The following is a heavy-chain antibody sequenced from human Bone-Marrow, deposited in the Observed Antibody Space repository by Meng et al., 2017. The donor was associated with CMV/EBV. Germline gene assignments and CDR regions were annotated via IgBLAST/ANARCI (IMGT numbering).Heavy chain of an antibody. CDR3: ARGWFGELPLYGY. J-gene: IGHJ4*02. CDR2: ISYDGSNK. CDR1: GFTFSSYA. V-gene: IGHV3-30-3*01. Sequence: GGSLRLSCAASGFTFSSYAMHWVRQAPGKGLEWVAVISYDGSNKYYADSVKGRFTISRDNSKNTLYLQMNSLRAEDTAVYYCARGWFGELPLYGYWGQGTLVTVSS. D-gene: IGHD3-10*01.